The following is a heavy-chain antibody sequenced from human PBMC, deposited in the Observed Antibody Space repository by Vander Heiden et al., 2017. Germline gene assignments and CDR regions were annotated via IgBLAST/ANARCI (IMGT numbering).Heavy chain of an antibody. V-gene: IGHV3-23*01. Sequence: VQPLESGGRLVQPGGSLRLSRAAPGFTFSTYGMTWVRQDPGKGLEWVSGITGSGGSTNYADAVKGRFTISRDNSRNTLYLQMNTLRAEDTAIYYCAKMRASHYYGIDVWGQGTTVTVSS. J-gene: IGHJ6*02. D-gene: IGHD5-12*01. CDR1: GFTFSTYG. CDR3: AKMRASHYYGIDV. CDR2: ITGSGGST.